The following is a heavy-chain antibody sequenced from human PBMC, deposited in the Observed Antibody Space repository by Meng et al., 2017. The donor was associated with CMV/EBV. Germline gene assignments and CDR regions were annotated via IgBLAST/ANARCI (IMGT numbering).Heavy chain of an antibody. Sequence: LSLTCAASGFTFSSYSMNWVRQAPGKGLEWVSSISSSSSYIYYADSVKGRFTISRDNAKNSLYLQMNSPRAEDTAVYYCARDAPGSGSYYIPALSRNYGMDVWGQGTTVTVSS. CDR3: ARDAPGSGSYYIPALSRNYGMDV. D-gene: IGHD3-10*01. CDR1: GFTFSSYS. J-gene: IGHJ6*02. CDR2: ISSSSSYI. V-gene: IGHV3-21*01.